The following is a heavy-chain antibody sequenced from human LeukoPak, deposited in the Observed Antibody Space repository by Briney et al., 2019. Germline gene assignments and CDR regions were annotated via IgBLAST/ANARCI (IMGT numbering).Heavy chain of an antibody. CDR3: ARVRKRLFDY. CDR2: IYHSGST. Sequence: SETLSLTCSVSGVSISSSNWWHWVRQPPGKGLEWIGEIYHSGSTNYNPSLKSRVTISLDKSENQFSLKLSSVTAADTAVYYCARVRKRLFDYWGQGTLVTVSS. J-gene: IGHJ4*02. CDR1: GVSISSSNW. D-gene: IGHD1-14*01. V-gene: IGHV4-4*02.